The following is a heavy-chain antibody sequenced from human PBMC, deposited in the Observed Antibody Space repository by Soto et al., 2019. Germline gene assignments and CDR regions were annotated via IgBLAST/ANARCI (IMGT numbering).Heavy chain of an antibody. CDR2: INPHGGST. V-gene: IGHV1-46*01. CDR1: RDTFTSYY. CDR3: VRRHVSATGIDWFDP. Sequence: ASVKVSCKAPRDTFTSYYINWVRQAPGQGLEWMGVINPHGGSTAYAQKFKGRVTITRDTSASTAYMELSSLRSEDTAVYYCVRRHVSATGIDWFDPWGQGTLVTVSS. D-gene: IGHD6-13*01. J-gene: IGHJ5*02.